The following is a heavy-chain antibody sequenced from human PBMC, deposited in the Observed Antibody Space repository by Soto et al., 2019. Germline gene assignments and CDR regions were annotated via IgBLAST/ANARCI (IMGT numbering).Heavy chain of an antibody. D-gene: IGHD3-22*01. CDR3: ARAGYYYDSIGYYS. CDR1: GFTFSSYS. V-gene: IGHV3-21*04. J-gene: IGHJ4*02. Sequence: EVQLVESGGGLVKPGGSLRLSCAASGFTFSSYSMNWVRQAPGKGLEWVSSISSSSSYIYYADSVKGRFTISRDNAKNSLYLQMNSLRVEDTAVYYCARAGYYYDSIGYYSWGQGTLVSVSS. CDR2: ISSSSSYI.